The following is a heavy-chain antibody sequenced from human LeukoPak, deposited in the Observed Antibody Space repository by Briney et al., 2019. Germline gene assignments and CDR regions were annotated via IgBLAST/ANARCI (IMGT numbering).Heavy chain of an antibody. CDR3: ARHAGMTIASFYFDY. CDR2: IYSSGST. V-gene: IGHV4-61*02. Sequence: SETLSLTCTVSGGSISSGSYYWSWIRQPAGKGLEWIGRIYSSGSTDYNPSLKRRVTISADTSKNQFSLRLSSVTAADTAVYHCARHAGMTIASFYFDYWGQGTLVTVSS. J-gene: IGHJ4*02. D-gene: IGHD4/OR15-4a*01. CDR1: GGSISSGSYY.